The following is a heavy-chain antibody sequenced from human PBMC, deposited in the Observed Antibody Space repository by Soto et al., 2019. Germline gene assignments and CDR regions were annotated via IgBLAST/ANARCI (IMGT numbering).Heavy chain of an antibody. J-gene: IGHJ6*02. Sequence: QVQLVQSGAEVKKPGSSVKVSCKASGGTFSSYAVSWVRQAPGQGLEWIGGIIPIFGTANYAQKCQGSVTITAHESTSTAYMDLSSLRSEDTAVYYCARNGGPLGSYYSCMDGWGQGTTVTVSS. CDR1: GGTFSSYA. V-gene: IGHV1-69*12. CDR2: IIPIFGTA. CDR3: ARNGGPLGSYYSCMDG. D-gene: IGHD3-16*01.